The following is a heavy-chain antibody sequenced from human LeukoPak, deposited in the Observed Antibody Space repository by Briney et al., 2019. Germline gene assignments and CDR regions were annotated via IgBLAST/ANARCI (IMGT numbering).Heavy chain of an antibody. CDR3: ASVYSSGSWDY. D-gene: IGHD6-25*01. Sequence: GESLKISCRASGYSFSTYWIGWVRQMPGKGLEWMGVIFPADSDTRYSPSFQGQVTISADKSISTAYLQWSSLKASDTAMYYCASVYSSGSWDYWGQGTLVTVSS. CDR1: GYSFSTYW. V-gene: IGHV5-51*01. CDR2: IFPADSDT. J-gene: IGHJ4*02.